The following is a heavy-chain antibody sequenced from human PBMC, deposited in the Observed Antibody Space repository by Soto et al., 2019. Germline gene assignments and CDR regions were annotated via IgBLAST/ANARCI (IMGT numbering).Heavy chain of an antibody. CDR1: GGTFSSYA. J-gene: IGHJ6*02. V-gene: IGHV1-69*13. D-gene: IGHD1-7*01. CDR2: IIPIFGTA. CDR3: AREMYNWNYGRGYYYYYGMDV. Sequence: ASVKVSCKASGGTFSSYAISWVRQAPGQGLEWMGGIIPIFGTANYAQKFQGRVTITADESTSTAYMELSSLRSEDTAVYYCAREMYNWNYGRGYYYYYGMDVWGQGTTVTVSS.